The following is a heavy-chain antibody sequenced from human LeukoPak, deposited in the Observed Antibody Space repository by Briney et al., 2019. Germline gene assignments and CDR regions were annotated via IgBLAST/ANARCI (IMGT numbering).Heavy chain of an antibody. J-gene: IGHJ4*02. Sequence: GGSLRLSCAASGFTFTNYAMSWVRQAPGKGLEWVSGISDVEKIPYYSDSVKGRFTVSRDNSKKTVYLQMNNLRAEDTAVYFCARHDSYIPYWGQGIPVTVSS. V-gene: IGHV3-23*01. CDR1: GFTFTNYA. CDR3: ARHDSYIPY. CDR2: ISDVEKIP. D-gene: IGHD3-10*01.